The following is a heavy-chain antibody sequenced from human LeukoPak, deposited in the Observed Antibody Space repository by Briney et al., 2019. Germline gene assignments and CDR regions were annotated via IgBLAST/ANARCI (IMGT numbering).Heavy chain of an antibody. D-gene: IGHD4-23*01. V-gene: IGHV3-7*01. J-gene: IGHJ4*02. CDR1: GFSVRDFW. CDR3: VRGGWELDY. Sequence: GGSLRLSCAASGFSVRDFWMAWVRQAPGKGLEWVAHIKEDRTADYYVDSVKGRFTISKDDGKNSLYLQMNSLRVEDTAVYYCVRGGWELDYWGQGTLVTVSS. CDR2: IKEDRTAD.